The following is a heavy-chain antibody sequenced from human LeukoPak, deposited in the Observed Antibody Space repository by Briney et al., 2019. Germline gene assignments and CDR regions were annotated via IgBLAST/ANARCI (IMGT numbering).Heavy chain of an antibody. CDR1: GFTFSSYA. V-gene: IGHV3-23*01. CDR3: AKDLGGTAMVNALDY. D-gene: IGHD5-18*01. Sequence: GGSLRLSCAASGFTFSSYAMSWVRQAPGKGLEWVSAISGSGGSTYYADPVKGRFTISRDNSKNTLYLQMNSLRAEDTAVYYCAKDLGGTAMVNALDYWGQGTLVTVSS. CDR2: ISGSGGST. J-gene: IGHJ4*02.